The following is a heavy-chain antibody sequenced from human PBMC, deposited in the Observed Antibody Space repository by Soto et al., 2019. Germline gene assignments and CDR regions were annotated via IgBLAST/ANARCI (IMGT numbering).Heavy chain of an antibody. CDR2: MNPNSGNT. V-gene: IGHV1-8*01. J-gene: IGHJ5*02. Sequence: ASVKVSCKASGYTFTSYDINWLRQATGQGLEWMGWMNPNSGNTGYAQKFQGRVTMTRNTSISTAYMELSSLRSEDTAVYYCARTPRRLRYFDWLDYNWFDPWGQGTLVTVSS. CDR3: ARTPRRLRYFDWLDYNWFDP. CDR1: GYTFTSYD. D-gene: IGHD3-9*01.